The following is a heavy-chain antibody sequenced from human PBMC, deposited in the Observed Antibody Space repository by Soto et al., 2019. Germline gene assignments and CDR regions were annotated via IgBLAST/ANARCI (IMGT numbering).Heavy chain of an antibody. CDR3: ARLGXYGSGSYYNEYYYYGMDV. J-gene: IGHJ6*02. Sequence: PGESLKISCKGSGYSFTIYWISWVRQMPGKGLEWMGRIDPSDSYTNYSPSFQGHVTISADKSISTAYLQWSSLKASDTAMYYCARLGXYGSGSYYNEYYYYGMDVWGQGTTVTVS. V-gene: IGHV5-10-1*01. D-gene: IGHD3-10*01. CDR2: IDPSDSYT. CDR1: GYSFTIYW.